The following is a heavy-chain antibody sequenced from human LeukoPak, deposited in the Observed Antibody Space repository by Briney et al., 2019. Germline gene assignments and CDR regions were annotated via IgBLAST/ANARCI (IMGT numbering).Heavy chain of an antibody. CDR3: ARDVLYDYVWGSYRPQPRVKLENFDY. CDR1: GYTFTSYG. Sequence: VASVKVSCKASGYTFTSYGISWVRQAPGQGLEWMGWISAYNGNTNYAQKLQGRVTMTTDTSTSTAYMELRSLRSDDTAVYYCARDVLYDYVWGSYRPQPRVKLENFDYWGQGTLVTVSS. D-gene: IGHD3-16*02. CDR2: ISAYNGNT. V-gene: IGHV1-18*01. J-gene: IGHJ4*02.